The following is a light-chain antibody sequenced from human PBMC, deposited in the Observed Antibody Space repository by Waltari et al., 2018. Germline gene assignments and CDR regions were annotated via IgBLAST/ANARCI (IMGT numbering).Light chain of an antibody. CDR3: QQYNTWPYT. CDR2: FTS. V-gene: IGKV3-15*01. CDR1: ERISSSY. J-gene: IGKJ2*01. Sequence: EILMTQSPGTLSVSPGERASLSCRASERISSSYLAWYQQKGGQPPMLLIYFTSTSAAGVPARFSGSGSGTEFTLTISSLQSEDFAVYYCQQYNTWPYTFGQGTKIEIK.